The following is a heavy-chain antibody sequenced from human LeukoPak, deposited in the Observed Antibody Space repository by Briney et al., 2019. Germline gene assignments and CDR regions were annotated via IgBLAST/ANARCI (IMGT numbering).Heavy chain of an antibody. CDR2: IYPGDSDT. CDR3: ARSLGYCSSTSCYDGWFDP. J-gene: IGHJ5*02. Sequence: KVSCKASGYTFTSYGISWVRQAPGQGLEWMGIIYPGDSDTRYSPSFQGQVTISADKSISTAYLQWSSLKASDTAMYYCARSLGYCSSTSCYDGWFDPWGQGTLVTASS. CDR1: GYTFTSYG. V-gene: IGHV5-51*01. D-gene: IGHD2-2*01.